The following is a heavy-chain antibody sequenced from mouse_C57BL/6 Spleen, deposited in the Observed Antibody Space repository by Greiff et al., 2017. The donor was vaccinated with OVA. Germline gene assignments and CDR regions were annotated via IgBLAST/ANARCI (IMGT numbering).Heavy chain of an antibody. J-gene: IGHJ1*03. D-gene: IGHD1-1*01. CDR3: ARDSIYYYGSSDFDV. Sequence: DVHLVESGGGLVKPGGSLKLSCAASGFTFSSYTMSWVRQTPEKRLEWVATISGGGGNTYYPDSVKGRITISRDNAKNTLYLQMSSLMSEDTALYYCARDSIYYYGSSDFDVWGTGTTVTVST. CDR2: ISGGGGNT. V-gene: IGHV5-9*01. CDR1: GFTFSSYT.